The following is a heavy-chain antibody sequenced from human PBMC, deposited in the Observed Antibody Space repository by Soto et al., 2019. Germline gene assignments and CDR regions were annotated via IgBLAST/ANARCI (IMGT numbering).Heavy chain of an antibody. CDR2: IYYSGST. CDR3: ARDLLRGYSVV. D-gene: IGHD6-13*01. Sequence: SETLSLTCTVSGGSISSYYWSWIRQPPGKGLEWIGYIYYSGSTNYNPSLKSRVTISVDTSKNQFSLKLSSVTAADTAVYYCARDLLRGYSVVWGQGTTVTV. V-gene: IGHV4-59*01. J-gene: IGHJ6*02. CDR1: GGSISSYY.